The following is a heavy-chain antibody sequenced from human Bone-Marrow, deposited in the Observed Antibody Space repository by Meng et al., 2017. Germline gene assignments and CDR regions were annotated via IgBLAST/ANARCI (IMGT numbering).Heavy chain of an antibody. J-gene: IGHJ4*02. CDR1: GFTVSSDY. V-gene: IGHV3-66*01. CDR2: IDSGGNT. D-gene: IGHD6-13*01. Sequence: EVQLVESGGGLVQPGGSLRLSCSASGFTVSSDYMSWVRQAPGKGLEWVAYIDSGGNTYFADSVKGRFIISRDNSKNTLFLQMNSLRAEDTAVYYCARSFIAAPGGGHWGQGTLVTVSS. CDR3: ARSFIAAPGGGH.